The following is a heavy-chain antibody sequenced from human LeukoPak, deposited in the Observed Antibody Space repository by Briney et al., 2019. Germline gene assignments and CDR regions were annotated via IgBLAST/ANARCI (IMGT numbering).Heavy chain of an antibody. J-gene: IGHJ4*02. CDR2: IKPNNGGT. CDR3: VPSAASSTVYYFDY. CDR1: GYTFTGYY. Sequence: ASVKVSCKASGYTFTGYYMHWVRQAPGQGLEWMGWIKPNNGGTNYAQKFQGRVTMTRDTSVSTAYLELRRLRSDDTAVYYCVPSAASSTVYYFDYWGQGTVVSVSS. V-gene: IGHV1-2*02. D-gene: IGHD1-1*01.